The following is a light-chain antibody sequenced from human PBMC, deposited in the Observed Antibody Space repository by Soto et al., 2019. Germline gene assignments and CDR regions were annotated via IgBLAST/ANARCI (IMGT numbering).Light chain of an antibody. CDR1: QSVSSSY. Sequence: DIVLTQSPATLSLSPGESPTPTCPASQSVSSSYLAWYQQKPGQAPRLLIYGASSRATGIPDRCSGSGAGTDCTRTSSRLEPEDFAVYYCQQYGSSSITFGQGTRLEIK. J-gene: IGKJ5*01. CDR2: GAS. V-gene: IGKV3-20*01. CDR3: QQYGSSSIT.